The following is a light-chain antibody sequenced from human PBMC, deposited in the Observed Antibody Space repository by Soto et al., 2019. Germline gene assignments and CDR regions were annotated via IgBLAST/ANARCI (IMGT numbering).Light chain of an antibody. CDR1: QSVSSSY. CDR3: QQYGSSPQGT. V-gene: IGKV3-20*01. CDR2: GAS. Sequence: EIVLTQSPGTRSLSPEERATLSCRASQSVSSSYLAWYQQKPGQAPRLLIYGASSRATGIPDRFSGSGSGTEFTLTISILEPEDFALYYCQQYGSSPQGTFGQGTKVDIK. J-gene: IGKJ1*01.